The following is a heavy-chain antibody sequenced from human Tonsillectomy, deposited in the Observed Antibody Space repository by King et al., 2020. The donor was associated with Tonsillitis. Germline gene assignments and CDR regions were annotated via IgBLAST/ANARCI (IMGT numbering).Heavy chain of an antibody. Sequence: VQLVESGGGVVQPGRSLRLSCAASGFTFSSYAMHWVRQAPGKGLEWVADISYDGSNKYYADSVKGRFTISRDNSKNTLYLQMNSLRAEDTAMYYCAGPDGALDYYYYGMDVWGQGTTVTVSS. J-gene: IGHJ6*02. CDR3: AGPDGALDYYYYGMDV. D-gene: IGHD4-17*01. CDR1: GFTFSSYA. V-gene: IGHV3-30-3*01. CDR2: ISYDGSNK.